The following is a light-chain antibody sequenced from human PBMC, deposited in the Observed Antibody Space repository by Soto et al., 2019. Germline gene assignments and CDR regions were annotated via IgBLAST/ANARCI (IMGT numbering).Light chain of an antibody. CDR2: GAS. Sequence: EIVMTQSPGTLSFSPGERSTLSCRASQSVTSNYLAWYQQKPGQAPRLLIYGASNRATGIPDRFSGSGSGTDFTLTISRLEPEDFAVYYCQQYETSPRTFGQGTKVDIK. CDR1: QSVTSNY. CDR3: QQYETSPRT. J-gene: IGKJ1*01. V-gene: IGKV3-20*01.